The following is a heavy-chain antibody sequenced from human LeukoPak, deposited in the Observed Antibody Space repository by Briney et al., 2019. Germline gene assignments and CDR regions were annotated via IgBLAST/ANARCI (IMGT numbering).Heavy chain of an antibody. CDR1: GGTFSSYA. D-gene: IGHD3-10*01. Sequence: GASVKVSCKASGGTFSSYAISWVRQAPGQGLEWMGGIIPIFGTANYAQKFQGRVTITADESTSTAYMELSSLRSEDTAVYYCASDRMVRGVILYGMDVWGKGTTVTVSS. CDR3: ASDRMVRGVILYGMDV. CDR2: IIPIFGTA. V-gene: IGHV1-69*13. J-gene: IGHJ6*04.